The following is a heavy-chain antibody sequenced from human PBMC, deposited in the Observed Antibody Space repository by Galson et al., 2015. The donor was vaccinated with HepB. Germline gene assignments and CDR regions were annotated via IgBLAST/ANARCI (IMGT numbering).Heavy chain of an antibody. V-gene: IGHV5-10-1*01. CDR1: GYSLTSFW. Sequence: QSGAEVKKPGESLRISCKGSGYSLTSFWISWVRQMPGKGLEWMGRIGPSDSYTNYSPSFQGHVTISADKSISTAYLQWSSLKASDTAMYYCARGDCSGGSCPNLGMDVWGQGTTVTVSS. J-gene: IGHJ6*02. CDR3: ARGDCSGGSCPNLGMDV. CDR2: IGPSDSYT. D-gene: IGHD2-15*01.